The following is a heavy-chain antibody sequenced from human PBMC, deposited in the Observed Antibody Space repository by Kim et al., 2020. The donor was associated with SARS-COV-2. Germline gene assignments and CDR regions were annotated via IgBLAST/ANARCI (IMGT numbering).Heavy chain of an antibody. D-gene: IGHD6-19*01. CDR2: IWYDGSNK. J-gene: IGHJ2*01. V-gene: IGHV3-33*06. CDR1: GFTFSSYG. Sequence: GGSLRLSCAASGFTFSSYGMHWVRQAPGKGLEWVAVIWYDGSNKYYADSVKGRFTISRDNSKNTLYLQMNSLRAEDTAVYYCAKDSRVGYSSGWRYWYFDLWGRGTLVTVSS. CDR3: AKDSRVGYSSGWRYWYFDL.